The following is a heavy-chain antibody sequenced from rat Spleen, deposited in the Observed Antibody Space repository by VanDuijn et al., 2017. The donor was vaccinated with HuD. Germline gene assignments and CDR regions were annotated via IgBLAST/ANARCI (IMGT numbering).Heavy chain of an antibody. V-gene: IGHV5-7*01. CDR3: ARCFDL. CDR1: GFIFSKYD. Sequence: EVHLVESGGGLVQPGRSLKLSCAASGFIFSKYDMVWVRQTPTKGLEWVATISYDGSSTYYRDSVKGRFTISRDNAKSTLYLQMDSLRSEDTATYYCARCFDLWGQGVMVTVSS. CDR2: ISYDGSST. J-gene: IGHJ2*01.